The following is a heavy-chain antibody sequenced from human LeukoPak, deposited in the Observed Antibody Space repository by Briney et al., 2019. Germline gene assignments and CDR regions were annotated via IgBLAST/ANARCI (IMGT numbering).Heavy chain of an antibody. CDR1: GFTFSSYA. CDR3: ARRSNYCSGGSCSFDI. V-gene: IGHV3-23*01. D-gene: IGHD2-15*01. J-gene: IGHJ3*02. Sequence: GGSLRLSCAASGFTFSSYAMSWVRQAPGKGLEWVSAISGSGGSTYYADSVKGRFTISRDNSKNTLYLQMNSPRVEDTAVYYCARRSNYCSGGSCSFDIWGQGTMVTVSS. CDR2: ISGSGGST.